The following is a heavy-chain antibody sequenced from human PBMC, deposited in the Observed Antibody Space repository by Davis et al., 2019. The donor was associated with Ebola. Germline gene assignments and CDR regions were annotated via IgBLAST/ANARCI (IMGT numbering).Heavy chain of an antibody. V-gene: IGHV5-51*01. CDR2: IYSGDSDT. CDR3: ARQASLYGAIDY. D-gene: IGHD4/OR15-4a*01. Sequence: GESLKTPCQGSGYSFTNYWIAWVRQMPGKGPELMGVIYSGDSDTRYSPSFEGQVTISVDRSITTAHLQWSSLKASDAAIYYCARQASLYGAIDYWGQGTLVTVSS. J-gene: IGHJ4*02. CDR1: GYSFTNYW.